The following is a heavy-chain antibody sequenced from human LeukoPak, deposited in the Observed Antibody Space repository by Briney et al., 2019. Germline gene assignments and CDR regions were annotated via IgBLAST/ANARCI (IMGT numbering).Heavy chain of an antibody. CDR2: IYSGGST. CDR3: ARDKFDSSGYYLAFDI. CDR1: GFTVSSNY. J-gene: IGHJ3*02. D-gene: IGHD3-22*01. Sequence: GGPLRLSCAPSGFTVSSNYMSWVRQAPGKGLEWVSVIYSGGSTYYADSVKGRFTISRDNSKNTLYLQMNSLRAEDTAVYYCARDKFDSSGYYLAFDIWGQGTMVTVSS. V-gene: IGHV3-53*01.